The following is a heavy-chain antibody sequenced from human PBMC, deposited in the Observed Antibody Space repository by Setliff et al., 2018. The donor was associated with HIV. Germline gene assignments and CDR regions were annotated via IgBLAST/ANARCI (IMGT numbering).Heavy chain of an antibody. Sequence: SETQSLTCTISGGSFGVYRWSWIRQSAGRGLEWIGRIDSSGTTDYKPSLKGRVAISVDTSRNQFSLRVTSVTAADTAVYFCARDRHSSGLGSYGPWGPGILVTVSS. V-gene: IGHV4-4*07. J-gene: IGHJ5*02. CDR2: IDSSGTT. CDR1: GGSFGVYR. D-gene: IGHD3-10*01. CDR3: ARDRHSSGLGSYGP.